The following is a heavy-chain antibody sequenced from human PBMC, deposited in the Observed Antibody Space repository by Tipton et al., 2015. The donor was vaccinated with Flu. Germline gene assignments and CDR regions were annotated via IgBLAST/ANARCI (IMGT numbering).Heavy chain of an antibody. D-gene: IGHD3-16*01. CDR3: AGDMGAPTEA. Sequence: QLVQSGAEVKKPGASVKVSCKASAYTFTYIHWVRQAPGQGLEWVAWINPNSGDTHYAQKLQGRVTVTSATSISTAYMELSRVQSDDTAVYYCAGDMGAPTEAWGQGTLVSVSP. J-gene: IGHJ5*02. CDR1: AYTFTY. V-gene: IGHV1-2*02. CDR2: INPNSGDT.